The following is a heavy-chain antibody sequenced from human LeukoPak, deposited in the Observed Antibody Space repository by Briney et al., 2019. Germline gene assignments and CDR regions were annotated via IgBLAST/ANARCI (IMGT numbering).Heavy chain of an antibody. CDR2: IYTSGST. V-gene: IGHV4-4*07. J-gene: IGHJ4*02. CDR3: ARVGLLDSIDY. Sequence: PSETLSLTRTVSGGSLNSFYWRWVRQPAGEGLEWIGRIYTSGSTNYNPSLKSRVTMSVDTSKNQFSLKLSSVTAADTAVYYCARVGLLDSIDYWGQGTLVTVSS. CDR1: GGSLNSFY. D-gene: IGHD3-22*01.